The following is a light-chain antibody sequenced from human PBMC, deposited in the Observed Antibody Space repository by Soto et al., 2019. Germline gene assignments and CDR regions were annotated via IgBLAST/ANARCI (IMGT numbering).Light chain of an antibody. CDR3: QQYGSSGWT. J-gene: IGKJ1*01. CDR1: QSVSSSY. CDR2: GAS. Sequence: EIVLTQSPGTLSLSQGERSTLSCRAGQSVSSSYLAWYQQKPGQAPRLLIYGASSRATGIPDRFSGSGSGTDFTLTISRLEPEDFAVYYCQQYGSSGWTFGQGTKVDIK. V-gene: IGKV3-20*01.